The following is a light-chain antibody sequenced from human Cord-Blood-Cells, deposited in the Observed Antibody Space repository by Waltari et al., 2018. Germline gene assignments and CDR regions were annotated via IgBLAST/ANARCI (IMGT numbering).Light chain of an antibody. V-gene: IGLV3-19*01. CDR3: NSRDSSGNHVV. CDR1: SLRSYY. Sequence: SSELTQDPAVSVALGPTVRITCHGDSLRSYYASWYQQKPGQAPVLVIYGKNNRPSGSPDRFSGSSSGNTASLTITGAQAEDEADYYCNSRDSSGNHVVFGGGTKLTVL. J-gene: IGLJ2*01. CDR2: GKN.